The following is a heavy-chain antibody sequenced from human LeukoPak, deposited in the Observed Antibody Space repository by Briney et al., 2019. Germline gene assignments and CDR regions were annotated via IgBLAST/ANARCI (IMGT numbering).Heavy chain of an antibody. Sequence: GGSLRLSCAASGFIFSNYWMSWVRQAPGKGLEWVANIKEDGSEKYYVGSVKGRFTISRDNAKNSLYLQMNSLRAEDTAVYYCARVARLPFGAFDIWGQGTMVTVSS. V-gene: IGHV3-7*01. J-gene: IGHJ3*02. CDR2: IKEDGSEK. CDR1: GFIFSNYW. CDR3: ARVARLPFGAFDI. D-gene: IGHD3-10*01.